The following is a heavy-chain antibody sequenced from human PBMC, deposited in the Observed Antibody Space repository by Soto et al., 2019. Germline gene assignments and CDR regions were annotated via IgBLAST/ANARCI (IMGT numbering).Heavy chain of an antibody. CDR1: GFPFSTTD. D-gene: IGHD3-10*01. J-gene: IGHJ5*02. CDR2: ISGGGETT. CDR3: GKNSGWFNN. Sequence: EFQVMQSGGGLVQPGGSLRLACAASGFPFSTTDMSWVRQAPGKGLEWVSTISGGGETTYYADSVKGRFTISRDNFKNTVYPQMGGLRVGDTALVYCGKNSGWFNNWGQGNLVTVSS. V-gene: IGHV3-23*01.